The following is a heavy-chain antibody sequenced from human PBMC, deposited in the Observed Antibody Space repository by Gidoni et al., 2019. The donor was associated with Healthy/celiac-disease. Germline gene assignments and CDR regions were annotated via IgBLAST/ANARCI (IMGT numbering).Heavy chain of an antibody. D-gene: IGHD4-17*01. Sequence: EVQLLESGGGLVQPGGSLRLSCAASGFTFSSYAMSWDRQAPGKGLEWVSAISGSGGSKYYADSVKGRFTISRDNSKNTLYLQMNSLRAEDTAVYYCAKGHDYGDYPNWFDPWGQGTLVTVSS. V-gene: IGHV3-23*01. CDR2: ISGSGGSK. J-gene: IGHJ5*02. CDR3: AKGHDYGDYPNWFDP. CDR1: GFTFSSYA.